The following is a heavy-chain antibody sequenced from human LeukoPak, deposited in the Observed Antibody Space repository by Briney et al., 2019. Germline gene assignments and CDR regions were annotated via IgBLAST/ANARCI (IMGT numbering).Heavy chain of an antibody. CDR3: ARAAPVRGVIMRWFDP. D-gene: IGHD3-10*01. J-gene: IGHJ5*02. V-gene: IGHV5-51*01. CDR2: IYPGDSDT. Sequence: GESLKISCKGSGYSFTSYWIGWVRQMPGKGLEWMGIIYPGDSDTRYSPSFQGQVTISADKSISTAYLQWSSLKASDTAMYYCARAAPVRGVIMRWFDPWGQGTLVTVSS. CDR1: GYSFTSYW.